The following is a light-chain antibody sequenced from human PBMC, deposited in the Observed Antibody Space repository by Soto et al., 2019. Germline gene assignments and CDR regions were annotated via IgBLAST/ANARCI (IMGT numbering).Light chain of an antibody. V-gene: IGKV1-33*01. CDR2: DAY. CDR3: QQLNSYPPIT. J-gene: IGKJ5*01. Sequence: RMTQSPSSFSASTGDRVTITCQASQDITNYLNWYQLKPGKAPKLLIYDAYNLETGVPSRFSGSGSGTEFTLTISSLQPEDFATYYCQQLNSYPPITCGQGTRLEIK. CDR1: QDITNY.